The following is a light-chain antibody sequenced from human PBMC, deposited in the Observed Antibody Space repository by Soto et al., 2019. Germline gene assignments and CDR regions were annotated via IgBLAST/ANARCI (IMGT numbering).Light chain of an antibody. CDR1: QDIRGA. CDR2: DVS. Sequence: AIQLTQSPSSLSASVGDRVTITCRASQDIRGALAWYHQKPGKAPKMLIYDVSTLESGVPLRFSGSSSGTDFTLTISSLQPVDFATYYCQQFNSYPITFGQGTRLEIK. J-gene: IGKJ5*01. CDR3: QQFNSYPIT. V-gene: IGKV1-13*02.